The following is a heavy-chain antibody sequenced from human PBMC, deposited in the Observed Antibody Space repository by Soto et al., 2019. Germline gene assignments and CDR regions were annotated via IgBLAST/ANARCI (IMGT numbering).Heavy chain of an antibody. V-gene: IGHV3-72*01. CDR3: SILEGA. CDR1: GITFSDRY. J-gene: IGHJ4*02. Sequence: EVQLVESGGGLVQPGESLTLSCAVSGITFSDRYMEWVRQAPGKGLEWVARSRNKAKSYSTDFAASVKGRFTISRDESKNSLYLQMNSLKTEDTAVYYCSILEGAWGQGTLVTVSS. D-gene: IGHD1-26*01. CDR2: SRNKAKSYST.